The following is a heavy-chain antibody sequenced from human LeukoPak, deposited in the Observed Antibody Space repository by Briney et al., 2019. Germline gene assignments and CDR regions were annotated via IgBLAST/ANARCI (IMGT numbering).Heavy chain of an antibody. Sequence: SETLSLTCTVSGASISSYYWSWIRQPAGKGLEWIGRIYASGTTNFNPSLKSRVTISIDTSKNQFSLKLSSVTAADTAVYYCASLLGYCSSTSCYNFDYWGQGTLVTVSS. CDR2: IYASGTT. CDR3: ASLLGYCSSTSCYNFDY. J-gene: IGHJ4*02. V-gene: IGHV4-4*07. D-gene: IGHD2-2*02. CDR1: GASISSYY.